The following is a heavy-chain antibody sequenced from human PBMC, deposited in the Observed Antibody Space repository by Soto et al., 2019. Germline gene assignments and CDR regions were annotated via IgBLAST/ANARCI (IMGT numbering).Heavy chain of an antibody. CDR3: ARGHQVSRPINIAAAGSKYYYYGMDV. Sequence: PSETLSLTCAVYGGSFSGYYWSWIRQPPGKGLEWIGEINHSGSINYNPSLKSRVTISVDTSKNQFSLKLSSVTAADTAVYYCARGHQVSRPINIAAAGSKYYYYGMDVWGQGTTVTVSS. CDR2: INHSGSI. D-gene: IGHD6-13*01. J-gene: IGHJ6*02. CDR1: GGSFSGYY. V-gene: IGHV4-34*01.